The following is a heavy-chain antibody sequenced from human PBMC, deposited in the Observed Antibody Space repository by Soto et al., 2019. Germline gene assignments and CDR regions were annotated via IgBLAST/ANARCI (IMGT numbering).Heavy chain of an antibody. D-gene: IGHD3-16*01. CDR1: GYTFTGYY. Sequence: ASVKVSCKASGYTFTGYYMHWVRQAPGQGLEWMGWINPNSGGTNYAQKFQGWVTMTRDTSISTAYMELSRLRSDDTAVYYCARVGGGLEDAYYSGMDVWGQGTTVTVSS. V-gene: IGHV1-2*04. CDR3: ARVGGGLEDAYYSGMDV. CDR2: INPNSGGT. J-gene: IGHJ6*02.